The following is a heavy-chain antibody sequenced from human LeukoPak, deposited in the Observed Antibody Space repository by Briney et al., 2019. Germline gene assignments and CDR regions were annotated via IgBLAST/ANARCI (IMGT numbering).Heavy chain of an antibody. V-gene: IGHV3-7*03. J-gene: IGHJ5*02. CDR3: ARGTYYYDSSGYYYA. CDR2: IKQDGSVK. CDR1: GFTFSNYW. D-gene: IGHD3-22*01. Sequence: QSGGSLRLSCAVSGFTFSNYWMTWVRQAPGKGLEWVANIKQDGSVKYYEDAVKGRFTISRDNAKNSVYLQMDSLRAEDTAVYYCARGTYYYDSSGYYYAWGQGTLVTVSS.